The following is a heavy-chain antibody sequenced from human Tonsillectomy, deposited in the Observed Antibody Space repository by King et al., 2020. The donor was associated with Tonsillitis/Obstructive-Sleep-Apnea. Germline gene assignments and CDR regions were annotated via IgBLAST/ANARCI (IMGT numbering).Heavy chain of an antibody. J-gene: IGHJ3*02. D-gene: IGHD1-1*01. CDR1: GFTFSDFY. CDR3: ASDSNWNGDDVFDI. CDR2: ITSSSSFT. Sequence: VKLVESGGGLVKPGGSLRLSCVASGFTFSDFYMSWIRQAPGKGLEWVSYITSSSSFTNYADSVKGRFTISRDNAKNSLFLQINSLRAEDTAVYYCASDSNWNGDDVFDIWGQGTMVTVSS. V-gene: IGHV3-11*05.